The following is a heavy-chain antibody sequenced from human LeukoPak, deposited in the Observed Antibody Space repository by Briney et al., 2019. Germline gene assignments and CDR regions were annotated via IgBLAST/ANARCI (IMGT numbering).Heavy chain of an antibody. CDR3: ARAGAYCGGDCYSRNFDY. D-gene: IGHD2-21*02. J-gene: IGHJ4*02. CDR1: GFTFSSYE. V-gene: IGHV3-7*01. CDR2: IQQDGSEK. Sequence: GGSLRLSCAASGFTFSSYEMNWVRQAPGKGLEWVANIQQDGSEKYYVDSVKGRFTISRDNAKNSLYLQMNSLRAEDTAVYYCARAGAYCGGDCYSRNFDYWGQGTLVTVSS.